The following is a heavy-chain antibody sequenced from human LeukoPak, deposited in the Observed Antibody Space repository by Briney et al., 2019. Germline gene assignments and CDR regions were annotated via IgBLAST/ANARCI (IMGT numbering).Heavy chain of an antibody. V-gene: IGHV1-18*01. Sequence: ASVKVSCKASGYTFTSYGISWVRQAPGQGLEWMGWISAYNGNTNYAQKLQGRVTMTTDTSTSTAYMELRSLRSDDTAVYYCAKDIMGSSSFFDYYYGMDVWGQGTTVTVSS. CDR2: ISAYNGNT. D-gene: IGHD6-6*01. CDR3: AKDIMGSSSFFDYYYGMDV. J-gene: IGHJ6*02. CDR1: GYTFTSYG.